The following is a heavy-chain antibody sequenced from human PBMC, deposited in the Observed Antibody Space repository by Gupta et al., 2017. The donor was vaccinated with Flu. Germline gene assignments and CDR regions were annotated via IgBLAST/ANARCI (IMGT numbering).Heavy chain of an antibody. D-gene: IGHD3-16*02. J-gene: IGHJ4*02. CDR3: ARAGDYVWGSYRPADY. V-gene: IGHV3-74*01. CDR1: GFTFSSYW. CDR2: INSDGSST. Sequence: EVQLVESGGGLVQPGGSLRLSCAASGFTFSSYWMHWVRQAPGKGLVWVSRINSDGSSTSYADSVKGRFTISRDNAKNTLYLQMNSLRAEDTAVYYCARAGDYVWGSYRPADYWGQGTLVTVSS.